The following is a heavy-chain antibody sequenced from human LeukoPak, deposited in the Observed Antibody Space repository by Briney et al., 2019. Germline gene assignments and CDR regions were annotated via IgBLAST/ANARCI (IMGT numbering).Heavy chain of an antibody. CDR3: ARWRVSDFDY. V-gene: IGHV4-59*01. CDR2: IYYSGST. D-gene: IGHD3-10*01. Sequence: PSETLSLTCTVSGGXISSYYCSWIRQPPGKGLEWIGYIYYSGSTNYNPSLKSRVTISVDTFKNQFSLKLSSVTAADTAVYYCARWRVSDFDYWGQGTLVTVSS. CDR1: GGXISSYY. J-gene: IGHJ4*02.